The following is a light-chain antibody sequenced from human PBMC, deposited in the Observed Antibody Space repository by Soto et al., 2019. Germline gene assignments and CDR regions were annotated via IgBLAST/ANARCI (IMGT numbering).Light chain of an antibody. V-gene: IGLV1-44*01. Sequence: QSVLTQPPSASGTPGQRVTISCSGSSSNIGSNPVHWYQQVPGTAPKLLIHNNNQRPSGVPARFSGSKSGTSASLAISGLQSEDEADYYCAAWDDSLNGVLFGGGTKATVL. CDR2: NNN. CDR3: AAWDDSLNGVL. CDR1: SSNIGSNP. J-gene: IGLJ2*01.